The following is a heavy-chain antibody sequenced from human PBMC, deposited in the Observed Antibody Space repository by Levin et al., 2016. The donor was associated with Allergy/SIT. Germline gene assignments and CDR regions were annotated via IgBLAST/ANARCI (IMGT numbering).Heavy chain of an antibody. CDR2: VKPSGDGT. D-gene: IGHD2/OR15-2a*01. J-gene: IGHJ4*02. Sequence: ASVKVSCKASGYTFTSYHMHWVRQAPGQGLEWMGTVKPSGDGTLYAQKFQGRFSMTKDSSTSTLYMDLSSLKSEDTALYYCTRDTNKYFIDSWGQGTLVTVSS. CDR1: GYTFTSYH. CDR3: TRDTNKYFIDS. V-gene: IGHV1-46*03.